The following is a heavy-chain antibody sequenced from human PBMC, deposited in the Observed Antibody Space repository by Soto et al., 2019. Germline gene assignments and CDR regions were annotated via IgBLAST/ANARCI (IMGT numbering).Heavy chain of an antibody. CDR2: INPSGGRT. D-gene: IGHD5-12*01. CDR1: GYTFTTNY. J-gene: IGHJ4*01. CDR3: ARDAGDSKMATISDLTKIYYFDY. Sequence: ASVKVSCKASGYTFTTNYMHWVRQAPGQGLEWMGIINPSGGRTSYAQKFQGRVTMTRDTSTSTVYMELSSLRSEDTAVYYCARDAGDSKMATISDLTKIYYFDYWG. V-gene: IGHV1-46*03.